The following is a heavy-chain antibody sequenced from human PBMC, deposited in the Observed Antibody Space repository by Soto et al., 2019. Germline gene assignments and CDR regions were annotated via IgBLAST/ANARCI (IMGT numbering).Heavy chain of an antibody. J-gene: IGHJ6*02. CDR3: AREERCGGDCYFHGMDV. CDR1: GYTFTSYY. Sequence: QVQLVQSGAEVKKPGASVKVSCKASGYTFTSYYMHWVRQAPGQGLEWMGIINPSGGSTSYAQKFQGRVTMTRDTSTSTVYMELSSLRSEDTAVYYCAREERCGGDCYFHGMDVWGQGTTVTVSS. D-gene: IGHD2-21*02. CDR2: INPSGGST. V-gene: IGHV1-46*01.